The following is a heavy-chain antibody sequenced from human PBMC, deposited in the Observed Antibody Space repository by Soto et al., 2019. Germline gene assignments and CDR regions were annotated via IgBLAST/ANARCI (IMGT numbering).Heavy chain of an antibody. J-gene: IGHJ4*02. Sequence: SETLSLTCAVYGGSFSGYYWSWIRQPPGKGLEWIGEINHSGSTNYNPSLKSRVTISVDTSKNQFSLKLSSVTAADTAVYYCARSGAAVAGTPFDYWGQGTLVTVSS. D-gene: IGHD6-19*01. CDR2: INHSGST. CDR3: ARSGAAVAGTPFDY. CDR1: GGSFSGYY. V-gene: IGHV4-34*01.